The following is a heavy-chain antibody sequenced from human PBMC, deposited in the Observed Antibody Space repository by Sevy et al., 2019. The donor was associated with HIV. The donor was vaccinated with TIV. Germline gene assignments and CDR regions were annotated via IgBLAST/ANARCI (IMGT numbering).Heavy chain of an antibody. CDR3: ARDRAFMDYYSGSGSFGAFDI. D-gene: IGHD3-10*01. Sequence: GGSLRLSCAGSGFTFGDYALNWFRQAPGKGLEWVGFIRSKAYGGTTKNAPSLKGRFTISRDDSKNTAYLEMSSLKIEDTAVYYCARDRAFMDYYSGSGSFGAFDIWGQGTMVTVSS. CDR1: GFTFGDYA. J-gene: IGHJ3*02. V-gene: IGHV3-49*03. CDR2: IRSKAYGGTT.